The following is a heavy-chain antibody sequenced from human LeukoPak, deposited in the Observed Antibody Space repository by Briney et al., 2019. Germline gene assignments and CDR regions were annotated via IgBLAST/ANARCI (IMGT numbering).Heavy chain of an antibody. V-gene: IGHV3-23*01. Sequence: GGSLRLSCAASRFTFSSYVMSWVRQAPGEGLECVSAISGSGRSTYYADSVKGRFTISRDNSKNTMYLQMNSLRAEDTAVYYCARVSGTILVWPQPFGDGMDVWGQGTTVTVSS. CDR1: RFTFSSYV. CDR2: ISGSGRST. D-gene: IGHD3-10*01. J-gene: IGHJ6*02. CDR3: ARVSGTILVWPQPFGDGMDV.